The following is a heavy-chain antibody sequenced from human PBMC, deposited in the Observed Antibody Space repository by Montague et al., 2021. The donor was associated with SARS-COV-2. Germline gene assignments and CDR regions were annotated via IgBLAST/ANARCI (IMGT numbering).Heavy chain of an antibody. D-gene: IGHD2-21*01. CDR2: IYYSGTT. CDR3: ATTDLIASGKVDY. V-gene: IGHV4-59*08. CDR1: GGSISGYF. J-gene: IGHJ4*02. Sequence: SETLSLTCTVSGGSISGYFWSWIRQSPGKGLEWIGYIYYSGTTKYNPSLKSRVAISLDTSKNQFSLKLNSVTAADTAAYYCATTDLIASGKVDYWGQGTLVTVSS.